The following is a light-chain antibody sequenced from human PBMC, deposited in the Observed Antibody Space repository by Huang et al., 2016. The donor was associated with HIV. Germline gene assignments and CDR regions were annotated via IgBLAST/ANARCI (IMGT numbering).Light chain of an antibody. V-gene: IGKV3-20*01. Sequence: GTRSLSPGERATLSCRASQSVSSNFLAWYQQKPGQAPRLLIYGASTRATGIPNRFSGSGSGTDFTLTISRLEPEDFAVYYCQQYGRSPATFGQGTKVEIK. CDR1: QSVSSNF. CDR3: QQYGRSPAT. CDR2: GAS. J-gene: IGKJ1*01.